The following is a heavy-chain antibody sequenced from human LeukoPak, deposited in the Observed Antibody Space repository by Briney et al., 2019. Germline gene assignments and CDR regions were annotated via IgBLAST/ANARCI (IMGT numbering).Heavy chain of an antibody. J-gene: IGHJ3*02. CDR2: ISGSGGST. D-gene: IGHD3-10*01. V-gene: IGHV3-23*01. CDR3: AKLHITMVRGASHDAFDI. Sequence: PGGSLRLSCAASGFTFSSYAMSWVRQAPGKGLGWVSAISGSGGSTYYADSVKGRFTISRDNSKNTLYLQMNSLRAEDTAVYYCAKLHITMVRGASHDAFDIWGQGTMVTVSS. CDR1: GFTFSSYA.